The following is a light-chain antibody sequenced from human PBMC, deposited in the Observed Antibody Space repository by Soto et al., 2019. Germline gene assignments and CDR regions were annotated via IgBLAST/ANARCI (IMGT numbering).Light chain of an antibody. V-gene: IGKV3-15*01. J-gene: IGKJ1*01. CDR3: QQYDDWPPT. CDR1: QSVSNK. Sequence: EVVMTQSPATLSVSPRERDTLSCRASQSVSNKLAWYQQKPGQAPRLRIYDASGRAGSVPARLSGSGSGTEFTLTISSLQSEDFAVYFCQQYDDWPPTSGQGTKVDIK. CDR2: DAS.